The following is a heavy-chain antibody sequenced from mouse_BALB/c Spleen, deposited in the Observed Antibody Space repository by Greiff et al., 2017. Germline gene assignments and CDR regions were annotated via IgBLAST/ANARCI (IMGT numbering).Heavy chain of an antibody. V-gene: IGHV5-17*02. CDR2: ISSGSSTI. Sequence: EVQLVESGGGLVQPGGSRKLSCAASGFTFSSFGMHWVRQAPEKGLEWVAYISSGSSTIYYADTVKGRFTISRDNPKNTLFLQMTSLRSEDTAMYYCARGGNYGAWFAYWGQGTLVTVSA. CDR3: ARGGNYGAWFAY. D-gene: IGHD2-1*01. J-gene: IGHJ3*01. CDR1: GFTFSSFG.